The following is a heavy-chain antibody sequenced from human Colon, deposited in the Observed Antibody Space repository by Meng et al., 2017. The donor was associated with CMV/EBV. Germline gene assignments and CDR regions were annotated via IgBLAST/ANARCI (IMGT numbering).Heavy chain of an antibody. V-gene: IGHV3-21*01. CDR2: ISRDSSSI. CDR1: GFTFSRYS. J-gene: IGHJ4*02. Sequence: GGSLRLSCAASGFTFSRYSMDWLRQAPGKGLEWVSSISRDSSSIYYSNSVRGRFTISRDDAENSLYLQMNSLRAEDTAFYYCARDRLEGYYSGPGYWGQGTLVTVSS. CDR3: ARDRLEGYYSGPGY. D-gene: IGHD2/OR15-2a*01.